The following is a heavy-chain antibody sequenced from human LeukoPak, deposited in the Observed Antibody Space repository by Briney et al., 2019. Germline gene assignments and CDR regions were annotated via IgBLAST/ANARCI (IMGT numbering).Heavy chain of an antibody. D-gene: IGHD3-22*01. J-gene: IGHJ4*02. V-gene: IGHV1-69*13. CDR3: ARGAREVVVVITKYYVDY. CDR2: IIPIFGTA. CDR1: GGTFSSYA. Sequence: SVKVSCKASGGTFSSYAISWVRQAPGQGLEWMGGIIPIFGTANYAQKFQGRVTITADESTSTAYMELSSPRSEDTAVYYCARGAREVVVVITKYYVDYWGQGTLVTVSS.